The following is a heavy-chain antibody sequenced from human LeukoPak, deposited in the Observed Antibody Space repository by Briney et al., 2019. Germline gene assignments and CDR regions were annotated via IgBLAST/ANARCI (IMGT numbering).Heavy chain of an antibody. V-gene: IGHV1-69*13. D-gene: IGHD3-3*01. CDR1: GGTFSSYA. CDR3: ARARFLEWLFPPMGYYYMDV. J-gene: IGHJ6*03. Sequence: SVKVSCKASGGTFSSYAISWVRQAPGQGLEWMGGIIPIFGTANYAQKFQGRVTITADESTSTAYMELSSLRSEDTAVYYCARARFLEWLFPPMGYYYMDVWGKGTTVTVSS. CDR2: IIPIFGTA.